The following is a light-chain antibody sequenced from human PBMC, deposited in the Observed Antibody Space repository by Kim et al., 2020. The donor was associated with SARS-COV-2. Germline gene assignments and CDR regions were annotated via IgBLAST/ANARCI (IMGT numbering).Light chain of an antibody. Sequence: SLSPGERATLSCSASQSVSPYLAWYQQKPGQAPRLLIYDASKRATGIPARFSGSGSGTDFTLTISSLEPDDFAVYYCQLRTNWLTSGGGTKVEIK. V-gene: IGKV3-11*01. CDR1: QSVSPY. CDR3: QLRTNWLT. J-gene: IGKJ4*01. CDR2: DAS.